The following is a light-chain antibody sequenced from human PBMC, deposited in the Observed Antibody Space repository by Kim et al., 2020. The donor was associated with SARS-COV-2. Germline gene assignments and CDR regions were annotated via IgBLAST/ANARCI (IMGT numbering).Light chain of an antibody. V-gene: IGKV3-15*01. J-gene: IGKJ2*01. CDR1: QSVNRN. CDR3: QQYNYWPPKYT. CDR2: DVS. Sequence: SPGERATLSCRASQSVNRNLAWYQQRPGQAPRLLIYDVSTRATGVAARFSGSGSGTEFTLTISSLQSEDSAVYFCQQYNYWPPKYTFGQGTKLEI.